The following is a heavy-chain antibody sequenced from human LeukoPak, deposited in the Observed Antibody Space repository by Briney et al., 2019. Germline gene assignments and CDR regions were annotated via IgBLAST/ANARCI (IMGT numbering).Heavy chain of an antibody. V-gene: IGHV3-30-3*01. Sequence: AGGSLRLSCAASGFTFSSYAMHWVRQAPGKGLQWVAVISYDGSNKYYADSVKGRFTISRDNSKNTLYLQMNSLRAEDTAVYYCARVRARSYCSSNSCYGYWGQGTLVTVSS. CDR1: GFTFSSYA. J-gene: IGHJ4*02. D-gene: IGHD2-2*01. CDR2: ISYDGSNK. CDR3: ARVRARSYCSSNSCYGY.